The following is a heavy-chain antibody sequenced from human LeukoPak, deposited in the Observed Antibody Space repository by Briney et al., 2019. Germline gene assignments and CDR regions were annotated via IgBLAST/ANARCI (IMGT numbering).Heavy chain of an antibody. CDR3: ARRYPGYSADY. D-gene: IGHD3-9*01. CDR1: GGSFSGYY. J-gene: IGHJ4*02. V-gene: IGHV4-34*01. CDR2: INHSGST. Sequence: SETLSLTCAVYGGSFSGYYWSWIRQPPGKGLEWIGEINHSGSTNYNPSLKSRVTISVDTSKNQFSLKLSSVTAADTAVYYCARRYPGYSADYWGQGTLVTVSS.